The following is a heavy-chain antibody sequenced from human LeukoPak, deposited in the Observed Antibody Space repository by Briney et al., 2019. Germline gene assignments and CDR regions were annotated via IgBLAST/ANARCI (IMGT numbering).Heavy chain of an antibody. CDR1: GDSISTYY. D-gene: IGHD6-19*01. Sequence: SETLSLTCTVSGDSISTYYWSWIRQTAGKGLEWIGRFSLSGSTNYNPSLKSRVSMSGDTSKNQFSLKLTSVTAADTAVYYCARALDGGAVAVHVWGQGTLVTVSS. J-gene: IGHJ4*02. CDR2: FSLSGST. CDR3: ARALDGGAVAVHV. V-gene: IGHV4-4*07.